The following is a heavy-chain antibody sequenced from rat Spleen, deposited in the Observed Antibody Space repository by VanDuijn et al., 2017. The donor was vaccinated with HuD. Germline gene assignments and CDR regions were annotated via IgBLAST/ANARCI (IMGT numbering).Heavy chain of an antibody. J-gene: IGHJ2*01. CDR2: ISYDGSRT. CDR3: ARSVFDY. CDR1: GFTFSDYY. Sequence: EVQLVESGGGLVQPGRSLKLSCAASGFTFSDYYMAWVRQAPKKGLEWVASISYDGSRTYYRDSVKGRFTISRDNATSTLYLQMDSLRSEDTATYYCARSVFDYWGQGVMVTVSS. V-gene: IGHV5-7*01.